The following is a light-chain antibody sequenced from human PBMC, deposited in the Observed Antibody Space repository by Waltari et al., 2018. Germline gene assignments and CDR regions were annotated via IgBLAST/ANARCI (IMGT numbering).Light chain of an antibody. CDR1: SSNIGNNY. V-gene: IGLV1-51*02. J-gene: IGLJ7*01. CDR3: GTWDSSLSGAV. CDR2: ENT. Sequence: QSVLTQPPSVSAAPGQRVTISCSGGSSNIGNNYVSWYRQFPGTAPKLLIYENTARPSGIPGRVSGSKSGTSATLDIPGLQAGDEADYYCGTWDSSLSGAVFGGGTHLTVL.